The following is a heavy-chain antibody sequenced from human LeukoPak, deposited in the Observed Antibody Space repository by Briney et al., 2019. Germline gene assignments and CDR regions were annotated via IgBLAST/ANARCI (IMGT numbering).Heavy chain of an antibody. J-gene: IGHJ4*02. CDR2: ISYDGSNK. Sequence: PGRSLRLSCAAPGFTFSSYAMHWVRQAPGKGLEWVAVISYDGSNKYYADSVKGRFTISRDNSKNTLYLQMNSLRAEDTAVYYCAKDRQRTANALFDYWGQGSLVTVSS. D-gene: IGHD5-18*01. CDR3: AKDRQRTANALFDY. V-gene: IGHV3-30*04. CDR1: GFTFSSYA.